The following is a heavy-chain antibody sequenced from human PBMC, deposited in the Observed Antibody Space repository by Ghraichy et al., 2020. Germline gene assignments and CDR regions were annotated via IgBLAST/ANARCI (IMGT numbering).Heavy chain of an antibody. J-gene: IGHJ4*02. CDR2: ISSSSTI. CDR3: SIDSSGYFDY. CDR1: GLTFSSYS. Sequence: LSLTCAASGLTFSSYSMDWVRQAPGKGLEWVSYISSSSTIYYADSVKGRFTISRDNAKNSLYLQMNSLRDEDTAVYYCSIDSSGYFDYWGQGTLVTVSS. V-gene: IGHV3-48*02. D-gene: IGHD3-22*01.